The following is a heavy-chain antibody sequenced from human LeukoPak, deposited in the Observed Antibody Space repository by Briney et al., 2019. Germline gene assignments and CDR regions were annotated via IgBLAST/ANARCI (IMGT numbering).Heavy chain of an antibody. Sequence: GGSLRLSCAASGFTFSSYAMHWVRQAPGKGLEWVAVISYDGSNKYYADSVRGRFTISRDNSKNTLYLQMNSLRAEDTAVYYCARDRARYCSSTSCLNWFDPWGQGTLVTVSS. V-gene: IGHV3-30-3*01. CDR2: ISYDGSNK. CDR1: GFTFSSYA. D-gene: IGHD2-2*01. J-gene: IGHJ5*02. CDR3: ARDRARYCSSTSCLNWFDP.